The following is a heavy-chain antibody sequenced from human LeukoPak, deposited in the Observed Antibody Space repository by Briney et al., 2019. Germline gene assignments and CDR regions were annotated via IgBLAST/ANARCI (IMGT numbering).Heavy chain of an antibody. CDR2: IYSGESHT. D-gene: IGHD6-19*01. V-gene: IGHV5-51*01. CDR3: ARDLSPGSGCYLVFDY. CDR1: GYSFTSYC. Sequence: GEALKISCNVSGYSFTSYCIGWVRQMPVQGMEWMGIIYSGESHTRYTPSFQGQVTISADKSISTAYLQWSSLKASDTARYYCARDLSPGSGCYLVFDYWGQGTLVTVSS. J-gene: IGHJ4*02.